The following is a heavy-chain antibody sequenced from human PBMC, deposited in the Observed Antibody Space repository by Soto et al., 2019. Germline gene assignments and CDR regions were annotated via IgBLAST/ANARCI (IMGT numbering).Heavy chain of an antibody. Sequence: SETLSLTCTVSGDSTTSNSYFWAWIRQPPGKGLEWIGSIYYSGTTYYNPSLKSRVTISVDRSKNQFSLKLSSVTAADTAVYYCARLNGYCVSTNCHGYYGMDVWGQGTTVTVSS. V-gene: IGHV4-39*01. CDR3: ARLNGYCVSTNCHGYYGMDV. D-gene: IGHD2-2*03. CDR1: GDSTTSNSYF. CDR2: IYYSGTT. J-gene: IGHJ6*02.